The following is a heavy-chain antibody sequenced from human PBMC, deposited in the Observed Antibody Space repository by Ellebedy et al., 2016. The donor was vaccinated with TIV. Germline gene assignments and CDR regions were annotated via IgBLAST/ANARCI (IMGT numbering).Heavy chain of an antibody. CDR1: GGTFSSYA. V-gene: IGHV3-15*01. CDR2: IKSKTDGGTT. CDR3: TTFYGDYGYYFDY. J-gene: IGHJ4*02. D-gene: IGHD4-17*01. Sequence: SCKASGGTFSSYAISWVRQAPGKGLEWVGRIKSKTDGGTTDYAAPVKGRFTISRDDSKNTLYLQMNSLKTEDTAVYYCTTFYGDYGYYFDYWGQGTLVTVSS.